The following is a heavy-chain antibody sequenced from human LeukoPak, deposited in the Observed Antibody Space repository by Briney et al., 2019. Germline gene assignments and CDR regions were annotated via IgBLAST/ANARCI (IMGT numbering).Heavy chain of an antibody. D-gene: IGHD3-10*01. CDR3: AKGIYGSGSYYNHYYYGMDV. Sequence: AGGSLRLSCAASGFTFSTYAMSWVGQAAGKGLERVSLISGSGGGTYYADSVKGRFTISRDNSKTTLYLQMNSLRAEDTAVYYCAKGIYGSGSYYNHYYYGMDVWGQGTTVTVSS. V-gene: IGHV3-23*01. CDR1: GFTFSTYA. J-gene: IGHJ6*02. CDR2: ISGSGGGT.